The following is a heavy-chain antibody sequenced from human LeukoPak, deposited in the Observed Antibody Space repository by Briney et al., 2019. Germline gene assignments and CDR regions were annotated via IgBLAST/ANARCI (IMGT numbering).Heavy chain of an antibody. CDR1: GFTFSDYY. V-gene: IGHV3-11*01. D-gene: IGHD2-21*01. Sequence: GGSLRLSCAASGFTFSDYYMSWIRQAPGRGLEWLSYISKNGKTIYYADSVKGRFTISRDNAKKSVYLQMNSLRAEDTAVYYCATTGLLGDIPWGQGTLVTVSS. CDR3: ATTGLLGDIP. J-gene: IGHJ5*02. CDR2: ISKNGKTI.